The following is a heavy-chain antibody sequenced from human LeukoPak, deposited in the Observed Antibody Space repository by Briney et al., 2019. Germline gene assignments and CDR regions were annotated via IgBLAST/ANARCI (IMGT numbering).Heavy chain of an antibody. CDR1: GYTFTGYY. D-gene: IGHD7-27*01. CDR3: ARGPNWGSSDY. Sequence: ASVKVSCKASGYTFTGYYMHWVRQAPGQGLEWMGWINPNSGGTNYAQKCQGRVTMTRDTSISTAYMELSRLRSDDTAVYYCARGPNWGSSDYWGQGTLVTVSS. V-gene: IGHV1-2*02. J-gene: IGHJ4*02. CDR2: INPNSGGT.